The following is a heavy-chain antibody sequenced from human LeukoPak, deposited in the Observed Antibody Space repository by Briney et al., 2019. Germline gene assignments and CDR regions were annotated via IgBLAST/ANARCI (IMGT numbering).Heavy chain of an antibody. CDR1: GYSISSGYY. Sequence: SETLSLTCTVSGYSISSGYYWGWIRQPPGKGLEWIGSIYHSGSTYYNPSLKSRVTISVDTSKNQFSLQLNSVTPEDTAVYYCARDGRIAAAGALTWYYYMDVWGKGTTVTVSS. D-gene: IGHD6-13*01. CDR2: IYHSGST. V-gene: IGHV4-38-2*02. J-gene: IGHJ6*03. CDR3: ARDGRIAAAGALTWYYYMDV.